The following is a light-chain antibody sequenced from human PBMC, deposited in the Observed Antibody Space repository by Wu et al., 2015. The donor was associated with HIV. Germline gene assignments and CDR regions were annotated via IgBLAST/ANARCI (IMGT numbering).Light chain of an antibody. CDR2: DAS. CDR1: RSVSSA. J-gene: IGKJ5*01. V-gene: IGKV3-11*01. CDR3: QQHANWPLT. Sequence: EIVLTQSPAALSISPGERATLSCRASRSVSSAVAWYQQKPGQAPRLLIYDASKRATGIPARFTGGGFGTDYSLTISSLEPEDFAVYYCQQHANWPLTFGQGTRLEIK.